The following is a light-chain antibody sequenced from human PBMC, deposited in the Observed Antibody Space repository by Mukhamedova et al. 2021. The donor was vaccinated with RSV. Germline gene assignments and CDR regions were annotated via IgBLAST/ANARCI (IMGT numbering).Light chain of an antibody. CDR3: QHSDNTRA. V-gene: IGKV1-39*01. CDR2: AAS. Sequence: LNWYQQKPGKAPDLLIYAASTLQSGVPSRFTGSGSGTDFTLTISTLQPEDFAAYYCQHSDNTRAFGQGTKVEI. J-gene: IGKJ1*01.